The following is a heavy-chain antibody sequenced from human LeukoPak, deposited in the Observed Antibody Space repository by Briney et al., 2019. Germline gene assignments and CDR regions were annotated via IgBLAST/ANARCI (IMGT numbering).Heavy chain of an antibody. CDR2: ISSSSSYI. Sequence: GGSLTLSCAASGFTFSSYSMNWVRQAPGKGLEWISSISSSSSYIYYADSVKGRFTISRDNAKNSLYLQMNSLRAEDTAVYYCAGGVLGYCSSTSCYEGVYWGQGTLVTVSS. D-gene: IGHD2-2*01. V-gene: IGHV3-21*01. CDR1: GFTFSSYS. J-gene: IGHJ4*02. CDR3: AGGVLGYCSSTSCYEGVY.